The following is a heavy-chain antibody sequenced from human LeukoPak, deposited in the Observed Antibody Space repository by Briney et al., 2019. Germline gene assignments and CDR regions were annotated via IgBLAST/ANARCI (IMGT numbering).Heavy chain of an antibody. CDR3: ARDRLGDTSSYYYRRYFDL. D-gene: IGHD3-22*01. CDR2: INHSGST. CDR1: GGSFSGYY. Sequence: TSETLSLTCAVYGGSFSGYYWSWIRQPPGKGLEWIGEINHSGSTNYNPSLKSRVTISVDTSKNQFSLKLSSVTAADTAVYYCARDRLGDTSSYYYRRYFDLWGRGTLVTVSS. J-gene: IGHJ2*01. V-gene: IGHV4-34*01.